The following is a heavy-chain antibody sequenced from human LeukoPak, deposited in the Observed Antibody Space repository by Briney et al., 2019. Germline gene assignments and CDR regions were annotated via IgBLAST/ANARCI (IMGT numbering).Heavy chain of an antibody. CDR2: IYYSGST. CDR1: GGSISSYY. Sequence: SETLSLTCTVSGGSISSYYWSWIRQPPGKGLEWIGYIYYSGSTNYNPSLKSRVTISVDTSKNQFSLKLNSVTAADTAVYYCAREKSPDYCSGASCYFDYWGQGTLVTVSP. CDR3: AREKSPDYCSGASCYFDY. V-gene: IGHV4-59*01. J-gene: IGHJ4*02. D-gene: IGHD2-15*01.